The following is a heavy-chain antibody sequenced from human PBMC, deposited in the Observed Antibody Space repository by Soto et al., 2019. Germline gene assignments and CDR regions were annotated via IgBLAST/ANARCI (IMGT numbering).Heavy chain of an antibody. CDR1: GGSISSGGYY. Sequence: PSETLSLTCTVSGGSISSGGYYWSWIRQHPGKGLEWIGYIYYSGSTYYNPSLKSRVTISVDTSKNQFSLKLSSVTAADTAVYYCARGRLERYNWFDPWGQGTLVTVSS. J-gene: IGHJ5*02. V-gene: IGHV4-31*03. CDR2: IYYSGST. CDR3: ARGRLERYNWFDP.